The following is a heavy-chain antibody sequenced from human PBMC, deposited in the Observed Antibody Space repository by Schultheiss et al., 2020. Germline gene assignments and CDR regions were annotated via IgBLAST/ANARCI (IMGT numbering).Heavy chain of an antibody. J-gene: IGHJ5*02. V-gene: IGHV4-39*07. Sequence: SQTLSLTCTVSGGSISSSSYYWGWIRQPPGKGLEWIGSIYYSGSTNYNPSLKSRVTISVDTSKNQFSLKLSSVTAADTAVYYCARAGSHSSSWYQNWFDPWGQGTLVTVSS. CDR1: GGSISSSSYY. CDR2: IYYSGST. D-gene: IGHD6-13*01. CDR3: ARAGSHSSSWYQNWFDP.